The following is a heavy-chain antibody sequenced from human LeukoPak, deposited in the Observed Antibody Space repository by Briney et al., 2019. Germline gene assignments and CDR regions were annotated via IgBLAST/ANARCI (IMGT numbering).Heavy chain of an antibody. J-gene: IGHJ5*02. CDR2: ITSNGGST. Sequence: GGSLRLSCAASGFIFSSFAMNWVRQAPGKGLEYVSGITSNGGSTYYVDSVKGRFIISRVNSKNTLDLQMGSLRSEDTAVYYCARLTGNNPDLWGQGILVTVSS. CDR3: ARLTGNNPDL. CDR1: GFIFSSFA. V-gene: IGHV3-64*02. D-gene: IGHD1/OR15-1a*01.